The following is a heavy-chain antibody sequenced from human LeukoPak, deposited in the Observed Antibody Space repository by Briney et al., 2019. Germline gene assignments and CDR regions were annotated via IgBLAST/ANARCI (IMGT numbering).Heavy chain of an antibody. J-gene: IGHJ3*02. Sequence: SETLSLTCAVSGYSISSGYYWGWIRQPPEKGLEWIGSIYHSGSTYYNPSLKSRVTISVDTSKNQFSLKLSSVTAADTAVYYCAREGLDSPRVDAFDIWGQGTMVTVSS. CDR1: GYSISSGYY. CDR2: IYHSGST. V-gene: IGHV4-38-2*02. CDR3: AREGLDSPRVDAFDI. D-gene: IGHD2-2*03.